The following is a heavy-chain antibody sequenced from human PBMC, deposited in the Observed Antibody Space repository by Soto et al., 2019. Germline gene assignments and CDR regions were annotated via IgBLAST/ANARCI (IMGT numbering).Heavy chain of an antibody. V-gene: IGHV3-30*18. D-gene: IGHD1-20*01. Sequence: QVQLVESGGGVVQPGRSLRLSCAASGFTFSSYGMHWVRQAPGKGLEWVAVISYDGSNKYYADSVKGRFTISRDNSKNTLYRQMNSLRAEDTAVYYCAEDSVGITGTLGYWGQGTLVTVSS. CDR1: GFTFSSYG. CDR2: ISYDGSNK. J-gene: IGHJ4*02. CDR3: AEDSVGITGTLGY.